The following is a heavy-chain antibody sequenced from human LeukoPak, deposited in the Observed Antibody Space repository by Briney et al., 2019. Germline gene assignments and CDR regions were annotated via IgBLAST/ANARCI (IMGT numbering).Heavy chain of an antibody. V-gene: IGHV1-69-2*01. D-gene: IGHD2-15*01. J-gene: IGHJ4*02. CDR2: VDPEDGET. CDR1: GYTFTDYY. CDR3: AAYQHTPCSGGSCYPDPIDY. Sequence: GASVKVSCKVSGYTFTDYYMHWVPQAPGKGLEWMGLVDPEDGETIYAEKFQGRVTITADTSTDTAYMELSSLRSEDTAVYYCAAYQHTPCSGGSCYPDPIDYWGQGTLVTVSS.